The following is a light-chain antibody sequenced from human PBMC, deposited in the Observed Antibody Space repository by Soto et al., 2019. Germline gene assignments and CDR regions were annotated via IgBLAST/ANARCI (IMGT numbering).Light chain of an antibody. CDR3: QQYNNWPLT. Sequence: DIQMTQSPSSLSASVGDRVTITCRASQSISSYLNWYQQKPGKAPKLLIYAASILQSGVPSRFSGSGSGTEFTLTISSLQSEDFAVYWCQQYNNWPLTFGPGTRLEI. CDR2: AAS. CDR1: QSISSY. J-gene: IGKJ5*01. V-gene: IGKV1-39*01.